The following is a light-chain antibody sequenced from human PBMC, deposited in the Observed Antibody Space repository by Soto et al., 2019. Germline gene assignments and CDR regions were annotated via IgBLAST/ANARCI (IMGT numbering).Light chain of an antibody. V-gene: IGLV1-40*01. CDR2: GNS. CDR1: SSNIGAGYD. CDR3: QSYDSSLSAVV. Sequence: QSVLTQPPSVSGAPGQRVTISCTGSSSNIGAGYDVPWYQQLPGTAPKLLIYGNSNRPSGGPDRFSGSKSGTSASLAITGLQAEDEADYYCQSYDSSLSAVVFGGGTKLTVL. J-gene: IGLJ2*01.